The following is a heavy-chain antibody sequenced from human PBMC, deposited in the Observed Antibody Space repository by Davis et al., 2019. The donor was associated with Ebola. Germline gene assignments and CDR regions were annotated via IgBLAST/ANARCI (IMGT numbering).Heavy chain of an antibody. CDR1: GFTFSSYG. J-gene: IGHJ4*02. CDR2: ISYDGNDK. CDR3: AKDEGRSWYVD. V-gene: IGHV3-30*18. Sequence: GESLKISCAASGFTFSSYGMHWVRQAPGKGLEWVAIISYDGNDKYYADSVMGRFTISRDNSKNTLYLQMNSLRAEDTADYYCAKDEGRSWYVDWGQGTLVTVSS. D-gene: IGHD6-13*01.